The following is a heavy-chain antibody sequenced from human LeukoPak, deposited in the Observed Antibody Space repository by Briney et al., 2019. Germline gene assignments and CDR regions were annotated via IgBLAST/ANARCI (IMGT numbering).Heavy chain of an antibody. J-gene: IGHJ4*02. V-gene: IGHV3-23*01. D-gene: IGHD6-13*01. CDR1: GFTFSSHG. Sequence: GGSLRLSCAASGFTFSSHGMSWVRQGPGKGLEWVSGISGSGGDTYYADSVKGRFTISRDNSKSTLYLQMNSLRAEDTAVYSCAKDLLGVAAGNYWGQGTLVTVS. CDR3: AKDLLGVAAGNY. CDR2: ISGSGGDT.